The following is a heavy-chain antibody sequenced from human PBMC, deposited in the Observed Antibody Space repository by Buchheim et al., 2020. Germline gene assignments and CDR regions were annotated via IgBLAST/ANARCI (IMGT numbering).Heavy chain of an antibody. D-gene: IGHD5-12*01. CDR1: GFAFSSYA. CDR2: IRSDGGRT. J-gene: IGHJ4*02. V-gene: IGHV3-23*01. CDR3: AKDRDNSGYDFTGDF. Sequence: EVQLLESGGTLVQPGGSLRLSCAASGFAFSSYAMSWVRQAPGKGLEWVSGIRSDGGRTYSAESVKGRFTISRDNSKNMVYLQMNSLRAEDTAVYYCAKDRDNSGYDFTGDFWGQGT.